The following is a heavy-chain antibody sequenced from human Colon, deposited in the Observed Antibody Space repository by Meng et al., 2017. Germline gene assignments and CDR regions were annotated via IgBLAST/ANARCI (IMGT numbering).Heavy chain of an antibody. CDR1: GISISSATY. V-gene: IGHV4-4*02. CDR2: SYHSGST. J-gene: IGHJ4*02. Sequence: QVQLQESGPGLGKTTGSLSLTCAVSGISISSATYWSWVRQPPGKGLEWIGESYHSGSTNYNPSLKSRVTISVDKSKNQFSLILTSVTAADTAVYYCASSSGWWRLDSWGQGTLVTVSS. CDR3: ASSSGWWRLDS. D-gene: IGHD6-19*01.